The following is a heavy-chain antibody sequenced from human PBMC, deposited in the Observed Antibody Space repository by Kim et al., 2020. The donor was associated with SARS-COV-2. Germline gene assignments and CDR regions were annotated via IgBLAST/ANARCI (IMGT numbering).Heavy chain of an antibody. D-gene: IGHD3-3*01. CDR1: GGSFSGYY. J-gene: IGHJ3*02. Sequence: SETLSLTCAVYGGSFSGYYWSWIRQPPGKGLEWIGEINHSGSTNYNPSLKSRVTISVDTSKNQFSLKLSSVTAADTAVYYCARTLRYDFWSGRRHDAFDIWGQGTMVTVSS. V-gene: IGHV4-34*01. CDR2: INHSGST. CDR3: ARTLRYDFWSGRRHDAFDI.